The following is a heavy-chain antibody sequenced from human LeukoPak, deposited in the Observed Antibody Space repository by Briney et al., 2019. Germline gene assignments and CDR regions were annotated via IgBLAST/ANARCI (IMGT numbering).Heavy chain of an antibody. CDR3: AKGSASSGYPRDY. V-gene: IGHV3-23*01. CDR2: ISSSGGNT. CDR1: GFTFTTYG. Sequence: GGSLRLSCAASGFTFTTYGMSWVRQAPGKGLEWVSGISSSGGNTYYADSVKGRFNISRDNSKSTLYLQMNRLRVEDTAVYYCAKGSASSGYPRDYWGQGTLVTVSS. J-gene: IGHJ4*02. D-gene: IGHD3-22*01.